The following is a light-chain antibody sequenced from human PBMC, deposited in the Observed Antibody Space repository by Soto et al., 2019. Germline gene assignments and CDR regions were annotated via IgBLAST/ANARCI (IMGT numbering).Light chain of an antibody. CDR2: DVS. J-gene: IGLJ1*01. V-gene: IGLV2-11*01. CDR1: SSDVGGYDY. Sequence: QSALTQPRSVSGSPGQSVTISCTGTSSDVGGYDYVSWYQQHPGKAPKLMIYDVSTRPSGVPDRFSGSKSCNTASLTSSGLQAEDDADYYCCSHAGSYTYVFGTGTKLTVL. CDR3: CSHAGSYTYV.